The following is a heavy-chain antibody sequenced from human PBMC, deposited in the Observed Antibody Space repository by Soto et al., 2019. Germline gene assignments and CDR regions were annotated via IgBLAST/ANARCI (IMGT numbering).Heavy chain of an antibody. V-gene: IGHV3-33*01. D-gene: IGHD2-2*01. CDR1: GFTFSSYG. CDR2: IWFDGSDK. J-gene: IGHJ3*02. CDR3: ARLYCSSTSCYSVGAFDI. Sequence: GGSLGLSCAASGFTFSSYGMHWVRQAPGKGLEWVALIWFDGSDKYYADSVKGRFTISRDNSKNTLYLQMNSLRADDTAVYYCARLYCSSTSCYSVGAFDIWGQGTMVTVSS.